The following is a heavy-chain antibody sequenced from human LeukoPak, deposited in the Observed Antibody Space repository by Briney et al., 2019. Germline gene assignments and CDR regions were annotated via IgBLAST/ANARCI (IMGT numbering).Heavy chain of an antibody. D-gene: IGHD2-2*01. V-gene: IGHV3-23*01. CDR2: ISDSGGST. CDR3: AKYPSPMPPVGAFDI. Sequence: GGSLRLSCAASGFTFSTYGMTWVRQAPGKGLEWVSSISDSGGSTQSADSVKGRFTISRDNSKNTLYLQMNSLRAEDTAVYYCAKYPSPMPPVGAFDIWGQGTMVTVSS. J-gene: IGHJ3*02. CDR1: GFTFSTYG.